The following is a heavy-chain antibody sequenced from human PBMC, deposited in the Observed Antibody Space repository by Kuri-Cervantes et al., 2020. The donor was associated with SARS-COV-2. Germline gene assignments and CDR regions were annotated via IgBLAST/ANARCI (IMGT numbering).Heavy chain of an antibody. CDR3: ARELGQNYFDY. V-gene: IGHV4-59*12. D-gene: IGHD3-3*02. CDR2: IYYSGST. CDR1: GGSISSYY. Sequence: SETLSLTCTVSGGSISSYYWSWIRQHPGKGLEWIGYIYYSGSTYYNPSLKSRVTISVDTSKNQFSLKLSSVTAADTAVYYCARELGQNYFDYWGQGTLVTVSS. J-gene: IGHJ4*02.